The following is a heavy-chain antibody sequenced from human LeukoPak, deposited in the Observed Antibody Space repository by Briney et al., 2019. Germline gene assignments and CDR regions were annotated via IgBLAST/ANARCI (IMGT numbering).Heavy chain of an antibody. D-gene: IGHD6-19*01. CDR3: ATEDPGIAVAGY. V-gene: IGHV3-48*01. J-gene: IGHJ4*02. CDR2: ISSSSGTI. Sequence: GGSPRLSCTASGFTFSTYSMNWVRQAPGKGLEWISYISSSSGTIYYADGVKGRFTISRDNAKNSLYLQMNSLRAEDTAVYYCATEDPGIAVAGYWGQGTLVTVSS. CDR1: GFTFSTYS.